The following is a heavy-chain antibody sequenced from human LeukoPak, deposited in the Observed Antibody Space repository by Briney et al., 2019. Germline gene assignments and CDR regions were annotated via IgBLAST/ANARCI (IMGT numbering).Heavy chain of an antibody. V-gene: IGHV4-59*08. D-gene: IGHD1-26*01. CDR3: ARLPLIVGAHTEWWFDP. CDR2: IYYSGST. CDR1: GGSISSYY. Sequence: SETLSLTCTVSGGSISSYYWSWIRQPPGKGLEWIGYIYYSGSTNYNPSLKSRVTISVDTSKNQFSLKLSSVTAADTAVYYCARLPLIVGAHTEWWFDPWGQGTLVTVSS. J-gene: IGHJ5*02.